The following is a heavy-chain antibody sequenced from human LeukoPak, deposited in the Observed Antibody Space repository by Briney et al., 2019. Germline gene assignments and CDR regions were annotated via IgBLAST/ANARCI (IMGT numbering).Heavy chain of an antibody. D-gene: IGHD4/OR15-4a*01. V-gene: IGHV3-53*01. Sequence: PGGSLRLSCTVSGFTVSSNFMSWVRQAPGKGLEWVSFIYSDNTHYSDSVKGRFTISRDNSKNTLYLQMNSLRAEDTAVYYCARRAGAYSHPCDYWGQGTLVTVSS. CDR1: GFTVSSNF. J-gene: IGHJ4*02. CDR3: ARRAGAYSHPCDY. CDR2: IYSDNT.